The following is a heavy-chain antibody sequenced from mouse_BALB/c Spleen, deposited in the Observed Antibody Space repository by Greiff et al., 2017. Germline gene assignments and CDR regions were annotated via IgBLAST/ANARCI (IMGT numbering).Heavy chain of an antibody. J-gene: IGHJ2*01. CDR3: ARGQGYFDY. V-gene: IGHV5-6-5*01. CDR2: ISSGGST. Sequence: EVQRVESGGGLVKPGGSLKLSCAASGFTFSSYAMSWVRQTPEKRLEWVASISSGGSTYYPDSVKGRFTISRDNARNILYLQMSSLRSEDTAMYYCARGQGYFDYWGQGTTLTVSS. CDR1: GFTFSSYA.